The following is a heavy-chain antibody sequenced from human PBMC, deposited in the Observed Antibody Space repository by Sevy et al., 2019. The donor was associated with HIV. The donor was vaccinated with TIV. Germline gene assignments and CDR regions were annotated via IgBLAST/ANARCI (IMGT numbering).Heavy chain of an antibody. D-gene: IGHD3-22*01. CDR2: ISAYNDNT. CDR3: ARDLTAYYYDSSGYIDAFDI. V-gene: IGHV1-18*01. Sequence: ASVKVSCKASGYIFSNYGISWVRQAPGQGLQWMGWISAYNDNTNYAQKFQGRVTMTTDTSTGTVYMELRSLSSDDTAGYYWARDLTAYYYDSSGYIDAFDIWGQGTMVTVSS. J-gene: IGHJ3*02. CDR1: GYIFSNYG.